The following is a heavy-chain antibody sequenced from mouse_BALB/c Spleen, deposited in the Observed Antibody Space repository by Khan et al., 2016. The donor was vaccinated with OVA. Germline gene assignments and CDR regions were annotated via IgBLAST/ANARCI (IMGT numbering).Heavy chain of an antibody. CDR2: ISSGGNT. CDR1: GFTFSNYD. D-gene: IGHD1-1*01. CDR3: ARGPYYGSSPCYFDY. V-gene: IGHV5-6-5*01. J-gene: IGHJ2*01. Sequence: VELVESGGGLVKPGGSLKLSCAASGFTFSNYDMSWVRQTPEKRLEWVASISSGGNTYYPDSVKGRFTISRDHARKILYLHMSSLRSEDTAMYYCARGPYYGSSPCYFDYWGQGTTLTVSS.